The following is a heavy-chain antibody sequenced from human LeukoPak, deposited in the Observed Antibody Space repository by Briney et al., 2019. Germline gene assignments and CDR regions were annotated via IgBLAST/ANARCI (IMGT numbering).Heavy chain of an antibody. V-gene: IGHV4-59*08. D-gene: IGHD2-21*02. J-gene: IGHJ4*02. CDR1: GGSISSYY. CDR3: ARLTHIVVVTGRTYYFDY. Sequence: SETLSLTCTVSGGSISSYYWSWIRQPPGKGLEGIGYIYYSGSTNYNPSLKSRVTISVDTSKNQFSLKLSSVTAADTAVYYCARLTHIVVVTGRTYYFDYWGQGTLVTVSS. CDR2: IYYSGST.